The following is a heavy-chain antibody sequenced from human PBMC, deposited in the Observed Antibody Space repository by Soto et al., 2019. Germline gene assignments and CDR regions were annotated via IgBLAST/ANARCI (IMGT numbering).Heavy chain of an antibody. CDR2: IIPIFGTT. D-gene: IGHD1-26*01. CDR1: GGTFSTYA. J-gene: IGHJ4*02. V-gene: IGHV1-69*01. Sequence: QVQLVQSGAEVKKPGSSVKVSCKASGGTFSTYAITWVRQAPGQGLEWLGGIIPIFGTTDYARKFQGRVTITAAESTSTVFIELSSLTSEDTAVYYCVRGVGAYYFDYWGQGTLVTVSS. CDR3: VRGVGAYYFDY.